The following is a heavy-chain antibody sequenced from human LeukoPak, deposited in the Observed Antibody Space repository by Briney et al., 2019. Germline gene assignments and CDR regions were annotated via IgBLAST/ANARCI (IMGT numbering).Heavy chain of an antibody. D-gene: IGHD1-1*01. CDR3: ARGPPRGKYYYMDV. CDR2: IGTASDT. V-gene: IGHV3-13*01. CDR1: GFTFSSFD. J-gene: IGHJ6*03. Sequence: GGSLRLSCAASGFTFSSFDMHWVRQPTGQGLEWVSTIGTASDTYCPGSVEGRFTLSRDNAKNSLYLQMNSLTAGDTAVYYCARGPPRGKYYYMDVWGKGTTVTVSS.